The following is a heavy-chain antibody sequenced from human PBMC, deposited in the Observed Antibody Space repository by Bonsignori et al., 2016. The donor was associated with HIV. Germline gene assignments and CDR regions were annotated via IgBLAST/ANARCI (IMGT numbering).Heavy chain of an antibody. CDR2: IYTSGST. J-gene: IGHJ5*02. D-gene: IGHD4-23*01. CDR1: GGSISRYY. Sequence: QVQLQESGPGLVKPSETLSLTCTVSGGSISRYYWSWIRQPAGKGLEWIGRIYTSGSTNYNPSLKSRVTMSVDTSKNQLSLKLSSVTAADTAVYYCAGSRTGGPPHATQYNWFDPWGQGTLVTVSS. V-gene: IGHV4-4*07. CDR3: AGSRTGGPPHATQYNWFDP.